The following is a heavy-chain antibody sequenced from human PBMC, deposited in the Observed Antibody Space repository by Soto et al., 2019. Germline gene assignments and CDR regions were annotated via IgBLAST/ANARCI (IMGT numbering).Heavy chain of an antibody. V-gene: IGHV1-69*13. D-gene: IGHD1-26*01. Sequence: SVKVSCKASGGTFSSYAISWVRQAPGQGLGWMGGIIPIFGTANYAQKFQDRVTITADESASTAYMELSRLRSKDTAVYYCERGRHQKSESYYRYYWGQGTLVTVSS. CDR2: IIPIFGTA. CDR1: GGTFSSYA. CDR3: ERGRHQKSESYYRYY. J-gene: IGHJ4*02.